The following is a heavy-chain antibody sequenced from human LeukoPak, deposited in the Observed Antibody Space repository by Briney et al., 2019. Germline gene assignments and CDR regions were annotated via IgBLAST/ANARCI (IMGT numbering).Heavy chain of an antibody. CDR3: AREWGVAARYFAY. CDR2: INWNWGST. J-gene: IGHJ4*02. Sequence: GGSLRLSCAASGFNLGEYGMEWVRQAPGKGLGGVSAINWNWGSTAYADSVEGRFTIPRDNANNSLYLQMNRLRAEDTALYYCAREWGVAARYFAYWGQGTLVSVSS. D-gene: IGHD6-6*01. CDR1: GFNLGEYG. V-gene: IGHV3-20*04.